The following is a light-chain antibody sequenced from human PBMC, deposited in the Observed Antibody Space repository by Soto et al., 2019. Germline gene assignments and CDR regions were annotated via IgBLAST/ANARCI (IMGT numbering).Light chain of an antibody. J-gene: IGKJ4*01. CDR2: DAS. CDR3: QQYNSYSLT. Sequence: DIQMTQSPSTLSASVGDIVTITCRASQSISSWLAWYQQKPGKAPKLLIYDASRLESGVPSRFSGSGSGTEFPLTISRLQPDDFATYYCQQYNSYSLTFGGGTKVEIK. CDR1: QSISSW. V-gene: IGKV1-5*01.